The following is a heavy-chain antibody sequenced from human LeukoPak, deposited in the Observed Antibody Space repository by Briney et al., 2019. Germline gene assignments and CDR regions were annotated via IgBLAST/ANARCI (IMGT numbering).Heavy chain of an antibody. CDR3: ATTNDGGGYQWGDFFDF. D-gene: IGHD3-22*01. J-gene: IGHJ4*02. V-gene: IGHV1-69*04. Sequence: SVKVSCKASGGTSNSHAISWVRQAPGQGLEWMGKIIPNLGTTNRAQNFQDRVTLTADKSTNTAYMELTSLTSDDTAVYYCATTNDGGGYQWGDFFDFWGQGTLVTVSS. CDR1: GGTSNSHA. CDR2: IIPNLGTT.